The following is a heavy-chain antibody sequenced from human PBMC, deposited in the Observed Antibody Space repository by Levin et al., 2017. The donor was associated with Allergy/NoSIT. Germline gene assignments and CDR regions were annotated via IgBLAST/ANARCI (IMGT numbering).Heavy chain of an antibody. CDR1: GFTFSSYA. J-gene: IGHJ6*03. CDR3: AKDRSVLVVYAVYMDV. D-gene: IGHD2-8*02. V-gene: IGHV3-23*01. Sequence: GESLKISCAASGFTFSSYAMSWVRQAPGKGLEWVSAISGSGGSTYYADSVKGRFTISRDNSKNTLYLQMNSLRAEDTAVYYCAKDRSVLVVYAVYMDVWGKGTTVTVSS. CDR2: ISGSGGST.